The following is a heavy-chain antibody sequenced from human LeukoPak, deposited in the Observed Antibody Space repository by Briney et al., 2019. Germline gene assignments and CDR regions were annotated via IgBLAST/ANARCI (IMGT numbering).Heavy chain of an antibody. CDR2: TYYRSKWYN. CDR1: GDSVSSNSAA. V-gene: IGHV6-1*01. D-gene: IGHD3-10*01. CDR3: ARDGQLWFGEQTFDY. Sequence: SQTLSLTCAISGDSVSSNSAAWHWIRQSPSRGLEWLGRTYYRSKWYNDYAVSVKSRITINPDTSKNQYSLQLNSVTPEDTAVYYCARDGQLWFGEQTFDYWGQGTLVSVSS. J-gene: IGHJ4*02.